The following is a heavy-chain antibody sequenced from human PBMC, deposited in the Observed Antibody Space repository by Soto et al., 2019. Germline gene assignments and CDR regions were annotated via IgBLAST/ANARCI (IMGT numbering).Heavy chain of an antibody. Sequence: EVQLVESGGGLVQPGGSLRLSCAASGFTSSSYSMNWVRQAPGKGLEWVSYISSSSSTIYYADSVKGRFTISRDNAKNSLYLPMNSLRDEDTAVYYCARGPPVRLDYWGQGTLVTVSS. CDR3: ARGPPVRLDY. CDR1: GFTSSSYS. V-gene: IGHV3-48*02. CDR2: ISSSSSTI. J-gene: IGHJ4*02. D-gene: IGHD3-16*02.